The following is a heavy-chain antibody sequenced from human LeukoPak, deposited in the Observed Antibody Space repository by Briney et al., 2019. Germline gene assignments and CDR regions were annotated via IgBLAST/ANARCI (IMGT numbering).Heavy chain of an antibody. Sequence: SETPSLTCTVSGGSISSSSYYWGWLRQPPGQGLHWIGSIHYSGSTYYNPSLKSRVTISVDTSKSQFSLKLSSVTAADTAVYYCARAIYSNYNFDYWGQGTLVTVSS. D-gene: IGHD4-11*01. J-gene: IGHJ4*02. CDR3: ARAIYSNYNFDY. CDR1: GGSISSSSYY. CDR2: IHYSGST. V-gene: IGHV4-39*01.